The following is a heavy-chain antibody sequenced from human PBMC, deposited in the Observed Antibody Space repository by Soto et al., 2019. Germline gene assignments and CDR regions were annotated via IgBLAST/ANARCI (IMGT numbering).Heavy chain of an antibody. CDR2: IFTRDSET. CDR1: GHLFNNHW. CDR3: ARGYFDSGHGYDL. J-gene: IGHJ5*02. Sequence: GESLKISCKGPGHLFNNHWIGWVRQTPGKGLEWMGLIFTRDSETKTSPSFQGHVSFSVDNSINTVYLQWTSLKTTDTGIYFCARGYFDSGHGYDLWGQGTLVTVAS. D-gene: IGHD3-10*01. V-gene: IGHV5-51*01.